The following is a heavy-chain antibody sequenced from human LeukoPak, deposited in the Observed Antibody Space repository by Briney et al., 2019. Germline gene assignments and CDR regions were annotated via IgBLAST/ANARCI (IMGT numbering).Heavy chain of an antibody. D-gene: IGHD6-6*01. CDR1: GGTFSSYA. V-gene: IGHV1-69*01. CDR3: ARVPLAARGTYYFDY. Sequence: ASVKVSCKASGGTFSSYAISWVRQAPGQGLEWMGGIIPIFGTANYAQKFQGRVTITADESTGTAYMELSSLRSEDTAVYYCARVPLAARGTYYFDYWGQGTLVTVSS. J-gene: IGHJ4*02. CDR2: IIPIFGTA.